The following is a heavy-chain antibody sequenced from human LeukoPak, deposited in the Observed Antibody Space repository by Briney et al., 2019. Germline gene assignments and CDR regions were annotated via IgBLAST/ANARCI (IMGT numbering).Heavy chain of an antibody. CDR3: ARDAGPGESRYYYGSGSYYTAWGSYYMDV. J-gene: IGHJ6*03. V-gene: IGHV3-7*01. CDR2: IKQDGSEK. D-gene: IGHD3-10*01. CDR1: GFTFSSYW. Sequence: GGSLRLSCAASGFTFSSYWMSWVRQAPGKGLEWVANIKQDGSEKYYVDSVKGRFTIYRDNAKNSLYLQMNSLRAEDTAVYYCARDAGPGESRYYYGSGSYYTAWGSYYMDVWGKGTTVTVSS.